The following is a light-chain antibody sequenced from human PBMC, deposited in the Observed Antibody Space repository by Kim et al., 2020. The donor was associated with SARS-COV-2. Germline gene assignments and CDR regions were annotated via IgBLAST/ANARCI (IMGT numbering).Light chain of an antibody. J-gene: IGKJ5*01. Sequence: PGEGATLFCRASQSLSSNFLAWYQQKPGQAPRLLISAASSRATGVLDRFSGSGSGTDFTLIISRLEPEDFGVYYCQQYGGPPPITFGQGTRLEIK. CDR3: QQYGGPPPIT. CDR2: AAS. V-gene: IGKV3-20*01. CDR1: QSLSSNF.